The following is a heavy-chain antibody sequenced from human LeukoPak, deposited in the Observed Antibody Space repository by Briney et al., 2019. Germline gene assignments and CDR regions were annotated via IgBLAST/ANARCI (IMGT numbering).Heavy chain of an antibody. D-gene: IGHD3-16*02. CDR3: ARSGHYVWGSYRINWFDP. CDR1: GGSISSSSYY. Sequence: SETLSLTCTVSGGSISSSSYYWGWIRQPPGKGLEWIGSIYYSGSTYYNPSLKSRVTISVDTSKNQFSLKLSSVTAADTAVYYCARSGHYVWGSYRINWFDPWGPGTLVTVSS. V-gene: IGHV4-39*07. J-gene: IGHJ5*02. CDR2: IYYSGST.